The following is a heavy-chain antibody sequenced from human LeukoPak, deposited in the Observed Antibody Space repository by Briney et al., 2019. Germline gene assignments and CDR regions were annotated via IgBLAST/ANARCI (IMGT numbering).Heavy chain of an antibody. D-gene: IGHD6-13*01. V-gene: IGHV5-51*01. CDR2: IYPGDSDT. CDR3: ASHSSTWYVYYFDY. J-gene: IGHJ4*02. Sequence: GESLKISCKGSGYIFTSYWIGWVRQMPGKGLELMGIIYPGDSDTRYSPSFQGQVTISADKSISTAYLQWSSLKASDTAMYYCASHSSTWYVYYFDYWGQGTLVTVSS. CDR1: GYIFTSYW.